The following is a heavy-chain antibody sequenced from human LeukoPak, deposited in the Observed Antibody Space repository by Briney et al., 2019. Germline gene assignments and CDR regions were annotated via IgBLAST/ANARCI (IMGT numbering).Heavy chain of an antibody. CDR1: GYTFTGYY. CDR2: VNGYNGNR. J-gene: IGHJ6*02. CDR3: ASLALTMIRGVTYYYYGMDV. D-gene: IGHD3-10*01. V-gene: IGHV1-18*04. Sequence: ASVKVSCKASGYTFTGYYMHWVRQAPGQGLEWMGWVNGYNGNRDYAQKFQGRITMTKDTSTNIAYMELRSLRSDDTAVYYCASLALTMIRGVTYYYYGMDVWGQGTTVTVSS.